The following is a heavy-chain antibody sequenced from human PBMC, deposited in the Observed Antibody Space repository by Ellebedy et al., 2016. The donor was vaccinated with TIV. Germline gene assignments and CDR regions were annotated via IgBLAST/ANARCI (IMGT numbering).Heavy chain of an antibody. V-gene: IGHV3-64D*06. CDR1: EFTFSNCS. J-gene: IGHJ4*02. Sequence: PGGSLRLSCAAPEFTFSNCSMHWVRQAPGKGLEYVSAISSNGGSTYYADSVKGRFTISRDNSKNTLYLQMSSLRAEDTAVYYCAKDRRPYYYDSSGYYPGIYWGQGTLVTVSS. CDR2: ISSNGGST. D-gene: IGHD3-22*01. CDR3: AKDRRPYYYDSSGYYPGIY.